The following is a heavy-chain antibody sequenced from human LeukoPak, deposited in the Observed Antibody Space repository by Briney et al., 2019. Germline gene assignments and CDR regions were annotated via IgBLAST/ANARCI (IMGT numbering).Heavy chain of an antibody. CDR1: GFTFSDHY. V-gene: IGHV3-72*01. J-gene: IGHJ6*03. CDR3: ARVRDYYYMDV. Sequence: GGSLRLSCAASGFTFSDHYMDWVRQAPGKGLEWVGRIKNKANSYTTEYAASVKGRFTISRDDSKNSLYLQMSSLKTEDTAAYSCARVRDYYYMDVWGKGTTVTVSS. CDR2: IKNKANSYTT.